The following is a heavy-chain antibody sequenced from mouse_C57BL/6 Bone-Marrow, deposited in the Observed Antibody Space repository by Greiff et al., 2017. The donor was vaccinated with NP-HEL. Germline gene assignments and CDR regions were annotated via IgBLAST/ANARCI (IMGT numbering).Heavy chain of an antibody. V-gene: IGHV1-47*01. J-gene: IGHJ1*03. CDR2: FHPYNDDT. CDR1: GYTFTTYP. CDR3: ARGALYYGSSSYWYFDV. D-gene: IGHD1-1*01. Sequence: VMLVESGAELVKPGASVKMSCKASGYTFTTYPIEWMKQNHGKSLEWIGNFHPYNDDTKYNEKFKGKATLTVEKSSSTVYLELSRLTSDDSAVYYCARGALYYGSSSYWYFDVWGTGTTVTVSS.